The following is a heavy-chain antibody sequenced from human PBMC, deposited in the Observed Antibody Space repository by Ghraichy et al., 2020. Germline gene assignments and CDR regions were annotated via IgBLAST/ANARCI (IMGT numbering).Heavy chain of an antibody. D-gene: IGHD6-19*01. CDR3: SRGGGAGTPVLYHMDV. V-gene: IGHV3-21*01. Sequence: GGSLRLSCVASGLMFSPNTMNWVRQAPGKGLEWVSYISSSTRYIYYADSVKGRFTISRDNAQNSLSLQMNSLRAEDTAVYYCSRGGGAGTPVLYHMDVWGLGTPVTVSS. CDR2: ISSSTRYI. J-gene: IGHJ6*02. CDR1: GLMFSPNT.